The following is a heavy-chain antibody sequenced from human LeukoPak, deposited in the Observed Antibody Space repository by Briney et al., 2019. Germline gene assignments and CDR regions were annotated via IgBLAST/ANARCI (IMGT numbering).Heavy chain of an antibody. D-gene: IGHD6-19*01. CDR1: GFTFSNYW. Sequence: PGGSLRLSCAASGFTFSNYWMHWVRHAPGKGLVWVSRISSDWTSTTYADSVKGRFTISRDNAKNTLYLQMNSLRAEDTAVYYCASPLRIAVAGTRLDYWGQGTLVTVSS. CDR2: ISSDWTST. J-gene: IGHJ4*02. V-gene: IGHV3-74*01. CDR3: ASPLRIAVAGTRLDY.